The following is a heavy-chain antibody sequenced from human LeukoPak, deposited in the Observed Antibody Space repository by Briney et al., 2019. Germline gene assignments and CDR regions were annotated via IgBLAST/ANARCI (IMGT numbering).Heavy chain of an antibody. D-gene: IGHD4-11*01. CDR2: NYNSRNT. CDR1: GCSITSDDYS. J-gene: IGHJ4*02. CDR3: ARTYIDYLPH. V-gene: IGHV4-30-4*08. Sequence: PSQTLCLTCTVSGCSITSDDYSWSWLRQPPGLGLEWIRYNYNSRNTYYYPSLKFRVTISVDTSKNQFSLKLSSVTAADTAVYYCARTYIDYLPHWGQGTLVTVSS.